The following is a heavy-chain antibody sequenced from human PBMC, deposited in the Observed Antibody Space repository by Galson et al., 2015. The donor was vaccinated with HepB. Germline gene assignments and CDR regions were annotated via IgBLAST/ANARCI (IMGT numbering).Heavy chain of an antibody. CDR3: GRHPVLGGATPIDY. V-gene: IGHV4-39*01. CDR2: IYYSGNT. D-gene: IGHD2-21*01. Sequence: SETLSLTCSVSGGSISSGTYHWGWIRQPPGKGLEWIGNIYYSGNTYYHPSLKSRVTISVDTSKNQLSLKLSSVTAADTAVYFCGRHPVLGGATPIDYWGQGILVTVSS. CDR1: GGSISSGTYH. J-gene: IGHJ4*02.